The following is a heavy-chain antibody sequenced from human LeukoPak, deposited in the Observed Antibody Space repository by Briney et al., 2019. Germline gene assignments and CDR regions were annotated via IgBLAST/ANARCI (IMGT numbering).Heavy chain of an antibody. J-gene: IGHJ4*02. CDR1: GGSISSYY. D-gene: IGHD4-17*01. CDR3: ARSYGDYINFDY. V-gene: IGHV4-59*01. Sequence: SETLSLTCNISGGSISSYYWNWIRQPPGKGLEWIGYIYYSGSTNCNPSLKSRVTMSVDTSKNQFSLNLTSVTAADTAMCYCARSYGDYINFDYWGQGILVTVSS. CDR2: IYYSGST.